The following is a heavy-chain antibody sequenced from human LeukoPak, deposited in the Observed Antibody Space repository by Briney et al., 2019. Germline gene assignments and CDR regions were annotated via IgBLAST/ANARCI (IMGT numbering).Heavy chain of an antibody. Sequence: SETLSLTCAVSGGSISSGSYSWNWIRQHPGKGLEWIGNIYYSGDTYYNPSLRSRTSILVDTSKNQFSLKVTSATAADTAVYFCARADSGYGGYFDYWGQGILVTVSS. D-gene: IGHD5-12*01. J-gene: IGHJ4*02. CDR2: IYYSGDT. CDR1: GGSISSGSYS. CDR3: ARADSGYGGYFDY. V-gene: IGHV4-31*11.